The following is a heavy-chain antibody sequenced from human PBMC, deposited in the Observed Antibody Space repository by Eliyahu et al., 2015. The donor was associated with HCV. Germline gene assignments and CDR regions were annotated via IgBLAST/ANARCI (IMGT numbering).Heavy chain of an antibody. D-gene: IGHD5-18*01. CDR2: IIPILGIA. Sequence: QVQLVQSGAEVKKPGSSVKVSCKASGGTFSSYAISWVRQAPGQGLEWMGRIIPILGIANYAQKFQGRVTITADKSTSTAYMELSSLRSEDTAVYYCAREEDTAMVSDYWGQGTLVTVSS. J-gene: IGHJ4*02. CDR1: GGTFSSYA. V-gene: IGHV1-69*04. CDR3: AREEDTAMVSDY.